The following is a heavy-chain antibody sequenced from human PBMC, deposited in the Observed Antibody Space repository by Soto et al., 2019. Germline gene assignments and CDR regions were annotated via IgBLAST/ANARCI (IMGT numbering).Heavy chain of an antibody. V-gene: IGHV3-33*01. D-gene: IGHD3-10*01. Sequence: GGSLRLSCAASGFTFSSYGMHWVRQAPGKGLEWVAVIWYDGSNKYYADSVKGRFTISRDNSKNTRYLQMNSLRAEDTAVYYCARENYGSGSSFDYWGQGTLVTVSS. CDR3: ARENYGSGSSFDY. J-gene: IGHJ4*02. CDR1: GFTFSSYG. CDR2: IWYDGSNK.